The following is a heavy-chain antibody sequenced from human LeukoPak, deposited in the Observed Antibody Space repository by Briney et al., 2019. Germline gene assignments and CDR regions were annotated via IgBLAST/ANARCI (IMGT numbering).Heavy chain of an antibody. CDR3: ARTRTEWLDAFDI. J-gene: IGHJ3*02. CDR2: IYPGDSDT. CDR1: GYSFTSYW. V-gene: IGHV5-51*03. Sequence: GESLKISCKGSGYSFTSYWIGWVRQMPGKGLEWMGIIYPGDSDTRYSPSFQGQVTVSADKSISTAYLQWSSLKASDTAMYYCARTRTEWLDAFDIWGQGAMVTVSS. D-gene: IGHD3-3*01.